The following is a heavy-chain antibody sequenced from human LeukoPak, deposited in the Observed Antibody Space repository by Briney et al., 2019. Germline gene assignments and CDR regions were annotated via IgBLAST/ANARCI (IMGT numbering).Heavy chain of an antibody. V-gene: IGHV1-2*02. CDR1: GYTFTGYY. Sequence: ASVKVSCKASGYTFTGYYMHWVRQAPGQGLEWMGWINPTSGGTKYAQKFQGRVTITRDTSISTAYMELSRLRSDDTAVYYCARSQWLIDASIDYWGQGTLVTVSS. J-gene: IGHJ4*02. D-gene: IGHD6-19*01. CDR2: INPTSGGT. CDR3: ARSQWLIDASIDY.